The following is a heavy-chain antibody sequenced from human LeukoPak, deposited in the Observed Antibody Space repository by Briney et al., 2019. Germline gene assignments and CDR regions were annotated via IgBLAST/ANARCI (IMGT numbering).Heavy chain of an antibody. V-gene: IGHV4-30-4*07. Sequence: SETLSLTCAVSGGSIRSGGYSWSWIRQPPGKGLEWIGYIYYSGSTYYNPSLKSRVTISVDTSKNQFSLKLSSVTAADTAVYYCARVGEYYDILTGHIDYWGQGTLVTVSS. D-gene: IGHD3-9*01. CDR2: IYYSGST. J-gene: IGHJ4*02. CDR3: ARVGEYYDILTGHIDY. CDR1: GGSIRSGGYS.